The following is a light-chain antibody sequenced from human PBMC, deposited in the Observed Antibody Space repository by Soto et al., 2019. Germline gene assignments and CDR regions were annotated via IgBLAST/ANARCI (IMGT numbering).Light chain of an antibody. J-gene: IGLJ3*02. V-gene: IGLV2-14*01. CDR1: SSDVGGYNY. Sequence: QSALTQPASVSGSPGQSITISCTGTSSDVGGYNYVSWYQQHPGKPPKLMIYDVSNPPSGVSNRSSASKSGNTAALTISALLAEDEADYYCCQYSSSSTRVFGGGTKLTVL. CDR3: CQYSSSSTRV. CDR2: DVS.